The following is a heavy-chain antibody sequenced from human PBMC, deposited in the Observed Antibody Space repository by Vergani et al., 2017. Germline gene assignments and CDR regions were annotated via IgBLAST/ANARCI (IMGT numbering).Heavy chain of an antibody. CDR3: ARHIGLAAAGANYYYYMDV. Sequence: EVQLVESGGGLVQPGGSLRLSCAASGFTFSSYAMSWVRQAPGKGLEWMGIIYPGDSDTRYSPSFQGQVTISADKSISTAYLQWSSLKASDTAMYYCARHIGLAAAGANYYYYMDVWGKGTTVTVSS. CDR1: GFTFSSYA. J-gene: IGHJ6*03. CDR2: IYPGDSDT. V-gene: IGHV5-51*01. D-gene: IGHD6-13*01.